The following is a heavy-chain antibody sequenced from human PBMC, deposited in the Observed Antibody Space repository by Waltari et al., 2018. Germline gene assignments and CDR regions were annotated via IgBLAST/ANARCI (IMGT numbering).Heavy chain of an antibody. J-gene: IGHJ4*02. CDR1: GFTFSSYS. CDR2: ISSSSSYI. D-gene: IGHD2-2*01. V-gene: IGHV3-21*04. Sequence: EVQLVESGGGLVKPGGSLRLSCAASGFTFSSYSMNWVRQAPGKGLEWVSSISSSSSYIYYADSVKGRFTISRDNAKNSLYLQMNSLRAEDTALYYCAKAQGSSSWQLFDYWGQGTLVTVSS. CDR3: AKAQGSSSWQLFDY.